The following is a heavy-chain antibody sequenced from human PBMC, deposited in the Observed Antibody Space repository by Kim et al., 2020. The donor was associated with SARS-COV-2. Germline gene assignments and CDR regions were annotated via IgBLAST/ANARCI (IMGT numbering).Heavy chain of an antibody. V-gene: IGHV1-3*01. Sequence: TKDSQKFQGRVTITRDTSASTAYMELSSLRSEDTAVYYCAGTFGYSAFDYWGQGALVTVSS. D-gene: IGHD2-15*01. CDR2: T. J-gene: IGHJ4*02. CDR3: AGTFGYSAFDY.